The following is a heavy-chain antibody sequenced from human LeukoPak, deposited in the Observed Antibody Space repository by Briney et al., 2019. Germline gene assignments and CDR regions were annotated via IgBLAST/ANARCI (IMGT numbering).Heavy chain of an antibody. CDR1: GFTFSSYG. CDR3: AKDKGREGDY. D-gene: IGHD1-26*01. J-gene: IGHJ4*02. CDR2: ISYDGTIK. Sequence: GVSLRLSCAASGFTFSSYGMHWVRLAPGKGLEWVAVISYDGTIKYYADSVRGRFTISRDNSKNTLFLQMNSLRAEDTAVYYCAKDKGREGDYWGQGTLVTVPS. V-gene: IGHV3-30*18.